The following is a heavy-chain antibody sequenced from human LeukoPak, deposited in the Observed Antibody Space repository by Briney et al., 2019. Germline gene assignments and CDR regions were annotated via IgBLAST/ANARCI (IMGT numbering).Heavy chain of an antibody. CDR2: INHSGST. V-gene: IGHV4-34*01. Sequence: SETLSLTCAVYGGSFSGYYWSWIRQPPGKGLEWIGEINHSGSTNYNPSLKSRVTISVDTSKNQFSLKQSSVTAADTAVYYCARRYRWNSGSPFGYWGQGTLVTVSS. CDR1: GGSFSGYY. J-gene: IGHJ4*02. CDR3: ARRYRWNSGSPFGY. D-gene: IGHD3-10*01.